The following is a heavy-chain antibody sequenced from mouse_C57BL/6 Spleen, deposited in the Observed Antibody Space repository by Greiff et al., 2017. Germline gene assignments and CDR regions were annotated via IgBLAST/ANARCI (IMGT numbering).Heavy chain of an antibody. CDR2: ISYDGSN. V-gene: IGHV3-6*01. Sequence: DVHLVESGPGLVKPSQSLSLTCSVTGYSITSGYYWNWIRQFPGNKLEWMGYISYDGSNNYNPSLKNRISITPDTSKNQFFLKLNSVTTEHTATDYGARSYAKYSPSWDYWGQGTSVTVSS. D-gene: IGHD2-1*01. CDR1: GYSITSGYY. J-gene: IGHJ2*02. CDR3: ARSYAKYSPSWDY.